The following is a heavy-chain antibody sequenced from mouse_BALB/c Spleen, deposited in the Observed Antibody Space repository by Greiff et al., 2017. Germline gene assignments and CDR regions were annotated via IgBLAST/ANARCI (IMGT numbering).Heavy chain of an antibody. D-gene: IGHD2-4*01. CDR3: ARGEITTAWFAY. Sequence: QVQLKQSGAELAKPGASVKMSCKASGYTFTSYWMHWVKQRPGQGLEWIGYINPSTGYTEYNQKFKDKATLTADKSSSTAYMQLSSLTSEDSAVYYCARGEITTAWFAYWGQGTLVTVSA. CDR2: INPSTGYT. CDR1: GYTFTSYW. J-gene: IGHJ3*01. V-gene: IGHV1-7*01.